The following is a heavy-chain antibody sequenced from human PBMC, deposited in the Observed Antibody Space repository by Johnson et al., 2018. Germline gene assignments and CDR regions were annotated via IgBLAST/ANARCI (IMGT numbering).Heavy chain of an antibody. Sequence: QVQLVESGGGLVQPGGSXRLSCAASGFTFSAYGMHWVRQAPGTGLEWVAVISYDGSNKDSGDFVKGRFTISREKNPRYLQRNSLRAEDTAVDYWANVVRSYQYHGMDVWGQGTTVTVSS. V-gene: IGHV3-30*18. D-gene: IGHD3-10*02. CDR1: GFTFSAYG. CDR2: ISYDGSNK. CDR3: ANVVRSYQYHGMDV. J-gene: IGHJ6*02.